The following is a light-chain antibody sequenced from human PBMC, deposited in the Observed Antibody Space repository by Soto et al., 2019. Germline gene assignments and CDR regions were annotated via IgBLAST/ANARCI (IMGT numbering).Light chain of an antibody. J-gene: IGKJ1*01. V-gene: IGKV1-5*03. CDR3: QHYNSYSEE. CDR2: KTS. Sequence: DIQVSQSPSTLSASVGYIVTITCRASQNIGIYLAWYQQKPGKAPKLLIQKTSSLKSGVPSRFSGSGSGTEFTLTISSLQPDDFATYYCQHYNSYSEEFGQGTKVDIK. CDR1: QNIGIY.